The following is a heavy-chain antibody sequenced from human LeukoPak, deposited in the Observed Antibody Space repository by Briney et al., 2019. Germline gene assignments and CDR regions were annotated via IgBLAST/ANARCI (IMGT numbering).Heavy chain of an antibody. CDR1: GGSIGGSNSH. CDR2: IFYSGST. D-gene: IGHD2-2*01. J-gene: IGHJ4*02. CDR3: ARRGITYSASFFSY. V-gene: IGHV4-39*01. Sequence: SETLSLTCTVSGGSIGGSNSHWGWIRQPPGEGLEWLGSIFYSGSTYYNPSPKSRVTMSVDTSKNQFSLKLTSVTAANTATYYCARRGITYSASFFSYWGQGNLVTVSS.